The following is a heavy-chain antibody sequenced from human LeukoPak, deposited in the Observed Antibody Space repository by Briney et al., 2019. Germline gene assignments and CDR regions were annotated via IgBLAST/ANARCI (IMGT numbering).Heavy chain of an antibody. D-gene: IGHD1-26*01. CDR2: IYYSGST. CDR3: AASDSGRRSPSLLDY. V-gene: IGHV4-59*01. Sequence: SETLSLTCTVSGGSISSYYWSWIRQPPGKGLEWIGYIYYSGSTNYNPSLKSRVTISVDTSKNQFSLKLSSVTAADTAVYYCAASDSGRRSPSLLDYWGQGTLVTVSS. J-gene: IGHJ4*02. CDR1: GGSISSYY.